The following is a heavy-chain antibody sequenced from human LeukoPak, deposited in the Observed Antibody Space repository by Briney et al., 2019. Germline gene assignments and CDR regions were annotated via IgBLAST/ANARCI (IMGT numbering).Heavy chain of an antibody. CDR2: ISPRGGGT. D-gene: IGHD1-26*01. Sequence: GGSLRLSCAASGFTLSNHGMNWVRQAPGKGLEWLSGISPRGGGTYYADSVKGRFTISRDNSKNTLYLQMNSLRAEDTAVYYCAKCIVGATAPFDYWGQGTLVTVSS. CDR3: AKCIVGATAPFDY. CDR1: GFTLSNHG. V-gene: IGHV3-23*01. J-gene: IGHJ4*02.